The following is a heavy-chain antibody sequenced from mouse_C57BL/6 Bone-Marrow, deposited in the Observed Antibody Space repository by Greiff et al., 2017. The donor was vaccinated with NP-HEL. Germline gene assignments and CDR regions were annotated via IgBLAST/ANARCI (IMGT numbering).Heavy chain of an antibody. CDR2: ISNKANGYTT. J-gene: IGHJ4*01. Sequence: EVQLMESGGGLVQPGGSLSLSCAASGFTFTDYYMSWVRQPPGKALEWLGFISNKANGYTTEYSASVKGRFTISRDNSQSILYLQMNALRAEDSATYYCARYVLSSYAMDDWGQGTSVTVSS. V-gene: IGHV7-3*01. CDR3: ARYVLSSYAMDD. CDR1: GFTFTDYY.